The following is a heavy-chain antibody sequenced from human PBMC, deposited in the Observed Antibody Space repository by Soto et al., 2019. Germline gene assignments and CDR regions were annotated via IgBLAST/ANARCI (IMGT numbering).Heavy chain of an antibody. CDR3: AKNRGITIVGVVIIPGFDY. J-gene: IGHJ4*02. CDR2: ISGSGGST. V-gene: IGHV3-23*01. Sequence: EVQLLESGGGLVQPGGSLRLSCAASGFTFSSYAMSWVRQAPGKGLEWVSAISGSGGSTYYADSVKGRFTISRDNSKNTLYLQMNSLRAEDTAVYYCAKNRGITIVGVVIIPGFDYWGQGTLVTVSS. CDR1: GFTFSSYA. D-gene: IGHD3-3*01.